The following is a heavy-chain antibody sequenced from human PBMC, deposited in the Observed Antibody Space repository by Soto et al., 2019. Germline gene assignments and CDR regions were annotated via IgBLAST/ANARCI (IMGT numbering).Heavy chain of an antibody. Sequence: LSLTCTVSGGSISGHYWIWIRQSPGKGLEWIGYIFYTGSTNYNPSLKSRVTLSVDTSKNQFSLRLNSVTAADTAVYYCARVGSSGWSPDYWGQGTLVTVSS. CDR3: ARVGSSGWSPDY. CDR2: IFYTGST. CDR1: GGSISGHY. J-gene: IGHJ4*02. D-gene: IGHD6-19*01. V-gene: IGHV4-59*11.